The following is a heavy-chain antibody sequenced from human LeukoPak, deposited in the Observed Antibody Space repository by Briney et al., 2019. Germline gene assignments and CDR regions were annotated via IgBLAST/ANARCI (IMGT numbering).Heavy chain of an antibody. Sequence: GGSLRLSCAASGFTFSSYSMNWVRQAPGKGLEWVSSISSSSSYIYYADSVKGRFTISRDNAKNSLYLQMNSLRAEDTAVYYCARADSSGWSSDYWGQGTLVTVSS. CDR1: GFTFSSYS. CDR3: ARADSSGWSSDY. J-gene: IGHJ4*02. V-gene: IGHV3-21*01. D-gene: IGHD6-19*01. CDR2: ISSSSSYI.